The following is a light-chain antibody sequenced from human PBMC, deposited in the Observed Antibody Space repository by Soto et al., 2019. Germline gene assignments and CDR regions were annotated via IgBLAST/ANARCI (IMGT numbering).Light chain of an antibody. CDR1: QGIFTY. V-gene: IGKV1-39*01. J-gene: IGKJ2*01. CDR2: AAS. Sequence: DIQMTQSPNSLSASVGDRVTITCRASQGIFTYLNWYQQRPGKAPNLLIYAASSLQNGAPSRFSGSGSGTDFTLTITTLQPEDFATYYCQQTFRPPYSIGQGTKLEI. CDR3: QQTFRPPYS.